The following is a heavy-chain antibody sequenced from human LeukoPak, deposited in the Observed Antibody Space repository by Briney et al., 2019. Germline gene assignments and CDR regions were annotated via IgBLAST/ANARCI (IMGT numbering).Heavy chain of an antibody. CDR1: GYTFTSYD. CDR3: ARGNYDFWSGYTPDYYYYYMDV. J-gene: IGHJ6*03. V-gene: IGHV1-8*01. D-gene: IGHD3-3*01. CDR2: MNPNSGNT. Sequence: ASVKVSCKASGYTFTSYDINWVRQATGQGLEWMGWMNPNSGNTGYAQKLQGRVTMTRNTSISTAYMELSSLRSEDTAVYYCARGNYDFWSGYTPDYYYYYMDVWGKGTTVTVSS.